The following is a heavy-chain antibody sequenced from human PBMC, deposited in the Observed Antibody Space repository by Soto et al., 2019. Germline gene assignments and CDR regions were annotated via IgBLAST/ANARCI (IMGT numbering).Heavy chain of an antibody. J-gene: IGHJ3*02. D-gene: IGHD3-10*01. CDR1: GYSFTSYW. CDR3: ARTGGGSGRYSYHYDAFDI. Sequence: GESLKISCKGSGYSFTSYWIGWVRQMPGKGLEWMGIIYPGDSDTRYSPSFQGQVTISADKSISTAYLQWSSLKASDTAMYYCARTGGGSGRYSYHYDAFDIWGQGTMVTVSS. CDR2: IYPGDSDT. V-gene: IGHV5-51*01.